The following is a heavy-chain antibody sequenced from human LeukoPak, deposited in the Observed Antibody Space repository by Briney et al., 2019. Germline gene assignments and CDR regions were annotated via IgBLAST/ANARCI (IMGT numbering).Heavy chain of an antibody. D-gene: IGHD3-22*01. CDR1: GFTFGDYA. Sequence: GGSLRLSCTASGFTFGDYAMSWVRRAPGKGPEWVSVISGSGGTTYYADSVKGRFTISRDNSKNALYLQMSSLGAEDTAVYYCARQAPNMWLSPFWYFDLWGRGTLVTVSS. J-gene: IGHJ2*01. V-gene: IGHV3-23*01. CDR3: ARQAPNMWLSPFWYFDL. CDR2: ISGSGGTT.